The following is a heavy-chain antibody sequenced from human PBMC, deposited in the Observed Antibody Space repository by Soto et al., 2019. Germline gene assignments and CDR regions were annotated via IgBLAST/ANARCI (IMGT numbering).Heavy chain of an antibody. Sequence: EVQVVESGGGLVKPGGSLRLACAASGFSFSDYSMNWVRQAPGKGLEWVSSISSSSAYIYYADSLKGRFTVSRDNAKKSVFLQMDSLRAEDTAVYYCVRDRAYCSGTGCYDYCHYMDVWGKVTTVTVSS. CDR3: VRDRAYCSGTGCYDYCHYMDV. V-gene: IGHV3-21*01. CDR1: GFSFSDYS. D-gene: IGHD2-2*01. J-gene: IGHJ6*03. CDR2: ISSSSAYI.